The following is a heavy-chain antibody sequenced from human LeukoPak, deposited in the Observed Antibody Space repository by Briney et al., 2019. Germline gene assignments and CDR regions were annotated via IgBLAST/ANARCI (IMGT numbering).Heavy chain of an antibody. J-gene: IGHJ6*04. CDR2: IYHSGST. CDR1: GGSISSSNW. D-gene: IGHD3-3*01. CDR3: ARGSRPGIMDNFGYYYYGMDV. V-gene: IGHV4-4*02. Sequence: SETLSLTCAVCGGSISSSNWWSWVRQPPGKGMEWIGEIYHSGSTNYNPSLKSRVTISVDKSKNQFSLKLSSVTAADTAVYYCARGSRPGIMDNFGYYYYGMDVWGKGTTVTVSS.